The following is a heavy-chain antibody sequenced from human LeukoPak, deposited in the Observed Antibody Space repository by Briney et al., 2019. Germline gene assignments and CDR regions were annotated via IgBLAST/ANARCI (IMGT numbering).Heavy chain of an antibody. CDR3: AGRLTQYDCFDP. Sequence: SQTLSLTCAISGDIVSSNSVTWNWIRQSPSRGLEWLGRTYYRSTWYNDYAVSVRGRITVDPDTSKNQFSLHLNSVTPEDTAVYYCAGRLTQYDCFDPWGQGILVTVSS. V-gene: IGHV6-1*01. CDR1: GDIVSSNSVT. CDR2: TYYRSTWYN. J-gene: IGHJ5*02. D-gene: IGHD2-2*01.